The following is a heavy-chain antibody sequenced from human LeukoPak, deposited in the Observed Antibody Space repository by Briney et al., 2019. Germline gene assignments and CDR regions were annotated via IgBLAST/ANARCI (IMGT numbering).Heavy chain of an antibody. J-gene: IGHJ4*02. V-gene: IGHV3-7*03. CDR3: ARGFCSSVSCPEGSPLSRL. D-gene: IGHD2-15*01. CDR1: GFTFSSYW. CDR2: LRQDGSEK. Sequence: GGSLRLSCVGSGFTFSSYWMTWLRQAPGKGLEWVANLRQDGSEKFYVDSVKGRLVISRDNAKNLVSLEMNSLRAEDTAVYYCARGFCSSVSCPEGSPLSRLWGQGTQVTVSS.